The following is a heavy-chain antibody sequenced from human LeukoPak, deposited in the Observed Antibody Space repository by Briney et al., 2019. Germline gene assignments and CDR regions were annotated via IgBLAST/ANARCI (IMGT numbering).Heavy chain of an antibody. CDR1: GGSISSDSYY. J-gene: IGHJ4*02. V-gene: IGHV4-61*02. CDR2: IKTSGST. D-gene: IGHD5-18*01. Sequence: SETLSLTCSVSGGSISSDSYYWTWIRQPAGKGLEWIGRIKTSGSTNYNPSLKSRVTMSVDTSKNQFSLNLSPVTAADTAVYYCASSGYIYGVDYWGQGTLVTVSS. CDR3: ASSGYIYGVDY.